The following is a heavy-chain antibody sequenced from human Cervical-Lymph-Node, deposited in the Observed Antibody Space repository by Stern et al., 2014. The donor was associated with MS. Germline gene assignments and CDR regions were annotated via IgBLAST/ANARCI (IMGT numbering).Heavy chain of an antibody. CDR3: ATSAGFYSAMDV. CDR1: GGTFSNSA. Sequence: VQLVQSGAEVKKPGSSVKVSCRTSGGTFSNSAFSWIRQAPGQGLEWVWAINPILGQSTYAQRFQGRVTISSHESTNTAYMELSSLRSEDPAVYYCATSAGFYSAMDVWGPGTTVSVSS. J-gene: IGHJ6*02. D-gene: IGHD2-21*01. V-gene: IGHV1-69*01. CDR2: INPILGQS.